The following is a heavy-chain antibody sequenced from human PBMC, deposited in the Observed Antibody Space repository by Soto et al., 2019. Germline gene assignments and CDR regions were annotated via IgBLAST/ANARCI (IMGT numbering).Heavy chain of an antibody. CDR1: GGSFSGYY. D-gene: IGHD2-2*01. V-gene: IGHV4-34*01. CDR2: INHSGST. Sequence: SETLSLTCAVYGGSFSGYYWSWIRQPPGKGLDWIGEINHSGSTNYNPSLKSRVTISVDTSKNQFSLKLSSVTAADTAVYYCARGRKNIVVVPAAKYNWFDPWGQGTLVTVSS. J-gene: IGHJ5*02. CDR3: ARGRKNIVVVPAAKYNWFDP.